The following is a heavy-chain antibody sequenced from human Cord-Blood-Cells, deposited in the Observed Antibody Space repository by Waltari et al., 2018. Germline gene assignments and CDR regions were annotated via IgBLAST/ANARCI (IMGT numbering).Heavy chain of an antibody. CDR1: GFTFSSYW. CDR2: IKQDGSEK. CDR3: ARTHYYYDSSGYVEYYYYYYMDV. D-gene: IGHD3-22*01. V-gene: IGHV3-7*01. Sequence: EVQLVESGGGLVQPGGYLRLSCAASGFTFSSYWMSWVRQAPGKGLEWVSNIKQDGSEKYYVDSVKGRFTISRDNAKNSLYLQMNSLRAEDTAVYYCARTHYYYDSSGYVEYYYYYYMDVWGKGTTVTVSS. J-gene: IGHJ6*03.